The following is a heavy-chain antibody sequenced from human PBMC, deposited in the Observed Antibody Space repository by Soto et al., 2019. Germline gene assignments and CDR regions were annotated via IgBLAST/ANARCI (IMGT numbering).Heavy chain of an antibody. J-gene: IGHJ6*02. V-gene: IGHV1-69*04. D-gene: IGHD3-22*01. CDR3: ARDEYYYDSSGSFYGLDV. Sequence: SVKVSCKASGGTFSSYTISWVRQAPGQGLEWMGRIIPILGIANYAQKFQGRVTITADKSTSTTYMKLSSLRPEDTAVYYCARDEYYYDSSGSFYGLDVWGQGTTVTVSS. CDR1: GGTFSSYT. CDR2: IIPILGIA.